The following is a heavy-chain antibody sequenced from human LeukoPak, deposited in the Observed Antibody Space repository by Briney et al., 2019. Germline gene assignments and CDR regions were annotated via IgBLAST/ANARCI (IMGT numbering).Heavy chain of an antibody. D-gene: IGHD3-9*01. CDR2: IYYSGST. CDR1: GGSISSGGYY. J-gene: IGHJ5*02. Sequence: PSQTLSLNCTVSGGSISSGGYYWSWIRQHPGKGLERIGYIYYSGSTYYNPSLKSRVTKSVDTSKNQFSLKLSSVTAADTAVYYCAREGEYYDILTGYSSNWFDPWGQGTLVTVSS. CDR3: AREGEYYDILTGYSSNWFDP. V-gene: IGHV4-31*03.